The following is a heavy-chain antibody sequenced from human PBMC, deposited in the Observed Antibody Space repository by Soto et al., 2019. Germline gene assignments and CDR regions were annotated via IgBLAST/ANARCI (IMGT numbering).Heavy chain of an antibody. CDR2: ISSRSSYK. CDR3: ARDGETRHYERSGHYPNYHYAGLDV. CDR1: GFTFNDYY. V-gene: IGHV3-11*06. J-gene: IGHJ6*02. D-gene: IGHD3-22*01. Sequence: PGGSLRLSCAASGFTFNDYYMSWIRQAPGQGLEWISYISSRSSYKKYADSVKGRFTISRDNAKNSLYLQMDSLTAEDTAVYYCARDGETRHYERSGHYPNYHYAGLDVWGHGTTVTVSS.